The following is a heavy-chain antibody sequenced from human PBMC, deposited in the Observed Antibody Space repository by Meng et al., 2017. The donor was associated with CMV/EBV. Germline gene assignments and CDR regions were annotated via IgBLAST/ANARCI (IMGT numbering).Heavy chain of an antibody. V-gene: IGHV1-2*02. CDR2: INPNNRDT. J-gene: IGHJ4*02. CDR3: AKDESNGYTDY. Sequence: SCTAAGYTLRGYFIHWIRQAPGQRLEWMGWINPNNRDTKYAERFQGRVTMTRDTSTNTVYMELDSLRFVDTAIYYCAKDESNGYTDYWGPGTLVTVSS. D-gene: IGHD5-18*01. CDR1: GYTLRGYF.